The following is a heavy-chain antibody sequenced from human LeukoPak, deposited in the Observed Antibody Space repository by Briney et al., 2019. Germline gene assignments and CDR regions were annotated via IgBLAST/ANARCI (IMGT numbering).Heavy chain of an antibody. Sequence: GGSLRLSCAASGFTFSSYAMSWVRQAPGKGLEWVSAISGSGGSTYYADSVRGRFTISRDNAKNTLDLQLNSLRAEDMAVYYCARGMPLTIAGPPMDVWGKGTTVTVSS. D-gene: IGHD1-20*01. V-gene: IGHV3-23*01. J-gene: IGHJ6*04. CDR1: GFTFSSYA. CDR2: ISGSGGST. CDR3: ARGMPLTIAGPPMDV.